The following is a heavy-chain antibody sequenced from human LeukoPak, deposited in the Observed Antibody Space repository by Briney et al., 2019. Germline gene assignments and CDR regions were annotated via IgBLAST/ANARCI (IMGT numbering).Heavy chain of an antibody. Sequence: GGSLRLSCAASGFTFSTSWMHWVRQVPGKGLVWVSRINSDGRSTDYADSVKGRFTISRDNTKNTLYLQMNSLRVEDTAMYYCAHTVWSGNYFDCWGQGTMVTVSS. J-gene: IGHJ4*02. CDR2: INSDGRST. CDR1: GFTFSTSW. D-gene: IGHD3-3*01. CDR3: AHTVWSGNYFDC. V-gene: IGHV3-74*01.